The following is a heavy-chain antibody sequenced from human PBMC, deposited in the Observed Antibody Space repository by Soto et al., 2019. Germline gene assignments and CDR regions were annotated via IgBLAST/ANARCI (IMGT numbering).Heavy chain of an antibody. V-gene: IGHV4-39*07. Sequence: SDTLSLTCTVSGGSISSSSYYWGWIRQPPGKGLEWSGSIYYSGSTNYNPSLKSRVSISVDTSKNQFSLKLSSVTAADKAVYYRARDLRRLQHWGQGTLVNVSS. CDR1: GGSISSSSYY. D-gene: IGHD3-9*01. CDR2: IYYSGST. CDR3: ARDLRRLQH. J-gene: IGHJ1*01.